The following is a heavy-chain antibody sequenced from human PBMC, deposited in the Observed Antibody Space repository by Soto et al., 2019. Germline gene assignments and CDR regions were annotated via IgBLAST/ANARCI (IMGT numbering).Heavy chain of an antibody. V-gene: IGHV6-1*01. D-gene: IGHD3-10*01. J-gene: IGHJ6*02. Sequence: SQTLSLTCAISGDSVSSNSVAWNWIRQSPSRGLEWLGRTYYRSEWYNDYAVSVRSRITINPDTSKNQFSLQLNSVTPEDTAVYYCARGFDYYYGMDVCGQGTAVTVSS. CDR1: GDSVSSNSVA. CDR3: ARGFDYYYGMDV. CDR2: TYYRSEWYN.